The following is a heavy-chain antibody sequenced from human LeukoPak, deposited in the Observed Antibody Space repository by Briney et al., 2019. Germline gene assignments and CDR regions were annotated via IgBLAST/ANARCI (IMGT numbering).Heavy chain of an antibody. CDR1: GYIFTSYG. D-gene: IGHD2-15*01. J-gene: IGHJ6*04. CDR3: ARGGAYCSGGSCYSDYYYGMDV. V-gene: IGHV1-18*04. CDR2: ISAYNGNT. Sequence: ASVKVSCKASGYIFTSYGISWVRQAPGQGLEWMGSISAYNGNTNYAQKLQGRVTMTTDTSTSTAYMELRSLRSDDTAVYYCARGGAYCSGGSCYSDYYYGMDVWGKGTTVTVSS.